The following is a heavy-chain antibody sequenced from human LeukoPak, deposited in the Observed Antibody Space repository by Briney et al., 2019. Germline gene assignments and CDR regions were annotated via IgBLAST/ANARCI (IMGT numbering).Heavy chain of an antibody. CDR2: ISAYNGNT. Sequence: ASVKVSCRASGYTFTSYGISWVRQAPGQGLEWMGWISAYNGNTNYAQKLQGRVTMTTDTSTSTAYMELRSLRSEDTAVYYCARPNDFWSDYTHAFDIWGQGTMVIVSS. CDR1: GYTFTSYG. D-gene: IGHD3-3*01. V-gene: IGHV1-18*01. CDR3: ARPNDFWSDYTHAFDI. J-gene: IGHJ3*02.